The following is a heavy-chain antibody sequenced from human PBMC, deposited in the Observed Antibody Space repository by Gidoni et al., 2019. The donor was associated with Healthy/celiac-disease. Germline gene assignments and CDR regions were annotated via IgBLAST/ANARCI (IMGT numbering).Heavy chain of an antibody. CDR2: ISGSGGST. D-gene: IGHD6-6*01. CDR1: GFTVSSYA. Sequence: EVQLLESGGGLVQPGWSRRLSWAASGFTVSSYAMSWVRQAPGKGLEWVSAISGSGGSTYYADSVKGRFTISRDNSKNTLYLQMNSLRAEDTAVYYCAKDLFGYSSSLDFDYWGQGTLVTVSS. J-gene: IGHJ4*02. V-gene: IGHV3-23*01. CDR3: AKDLFGYSSSLDFDY.